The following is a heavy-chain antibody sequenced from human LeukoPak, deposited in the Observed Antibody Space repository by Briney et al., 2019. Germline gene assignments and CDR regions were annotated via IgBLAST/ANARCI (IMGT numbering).Heavy chain of an antibody. D-gene: IGHD5-12*01. CDR3: AKPPGYSGYDYDAFDI. Sequence: PGGSLRLSCAASGFTFSSYWMSWVRQAPGKGLEWVANIKQDGSEKYYADSVKGRFTISRDNSKNTLYLQMNSLRAEDTAVYYCAKPPGYSGYDYDAFDIWGQGTMVTVSS. V-gene: IGHV3-7*01. CDR1: GFTFSSYW. J-gene: IGHJ3*02. CDR2: IKQDGSEK.